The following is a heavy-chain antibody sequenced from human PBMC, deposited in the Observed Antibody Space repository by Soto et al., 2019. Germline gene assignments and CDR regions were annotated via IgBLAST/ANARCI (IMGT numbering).Heavy chain of an antibody. D-gene: IGHD3-22*01. CDR1: GGSFSGYY. CDR3: ARGSVARYYYDAFEYFQH. J-gene: IGHJ1*01. Sequence: QVQLQQWGAGLLKPSETLSLTCAVYGGSFSGYYWSWIRQPPGKGLEWIGEINHSGSTNYNPSLKSRATISVDTSKNQFSLKLSSVTAADTAVYYCARGSVARYYYDAFEYFQHWGQGTLVTVSS. V-gene: IGHV4-34*01. CDR2: INHSGST.